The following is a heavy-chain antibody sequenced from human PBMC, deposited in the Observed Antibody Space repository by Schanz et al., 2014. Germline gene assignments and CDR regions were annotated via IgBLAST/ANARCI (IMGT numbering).Heavy chain of an antibody. Sequence: EVQLVESGGGLVQPGGSLRLSCSASGFTFSSYAMHWVRQAPGKGLEYVSAISSNGGTTYYADSVKGRFTISRDNSKSTLYLQMXXXXXKDTAVYYCVKDMSGYRDWGQGTLVTVSS. CDR1: GFTFSSYA. V-gene: IGHV3-64D*06. D-gene: IGHD5-18*01. J-gene: IGHJ4*02. CDR3: VKDMSGYRD. CDR2: ISSNGGTT.